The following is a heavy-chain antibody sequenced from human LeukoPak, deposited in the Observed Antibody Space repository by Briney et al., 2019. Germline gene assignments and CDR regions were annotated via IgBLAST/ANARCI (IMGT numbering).Heavy chain of an antibody. CDR3: ARSLLGYCSSTSCPREYQGY. V-gene: IGHV1-2*02. J-gene: IGHJ4*02. Sequence: GASVKVSCKASGYTFTGYYMHWVRQAPGQGLEWMGWINPNSGGTNYAQKFQGRVTMTRDTSISTAYMELSRLRSDDTAVYYYARSLLGYCSSTSCPREYQGYWGQGTLVTVSS. D-gene: IGHD2-2*01. CDR1: GYTFTGYY. CDR2: INPNSGGT.